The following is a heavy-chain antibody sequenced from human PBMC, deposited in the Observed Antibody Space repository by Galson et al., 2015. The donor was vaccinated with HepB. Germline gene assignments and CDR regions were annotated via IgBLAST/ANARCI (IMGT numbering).Heavy chain of an antibody. CDR2: ISSSSSYI. V-gene: IGHV3-21*01. CDR1: GFTFSNYA. Sequence: SLRLSCAASGFTFSNYAMNWVRQAPGKGLEWVSSISSSSSYIYYADSVKGRFTISRDNAKNSLYLQMNSLRVDDTAVYYCASHDYGDYVVDYWGQGTLVTVSS. CDR3: ASHDYGDYVVDY. J-gene: IGHJ4*02. D-gene: IGHD4-17*01.